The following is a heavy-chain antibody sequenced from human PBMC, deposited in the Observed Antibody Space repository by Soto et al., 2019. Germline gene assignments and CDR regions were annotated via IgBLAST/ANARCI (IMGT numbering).Heavy chain of an antibody. J-gene: IGHJ4*02. Sequence: VQVVESGGGLVQPGGSLRLSCAASGFSVTNNYMNWVRQAPGKGLEWVSIIDIGGNTYYADSVKDRFTISRDNSRNTLYLHMVSRRAEDTAVYYCARGRGSTGYLGREHYFDYWGQGTLVTVSP. V-gene: IGHV3-66*01. CDR2: IDIGGNT. D-gene: IGHD2-2*01. CDR1: GFSVTNNY. CDR3: ARGRGSTGYLGREHYFDY.